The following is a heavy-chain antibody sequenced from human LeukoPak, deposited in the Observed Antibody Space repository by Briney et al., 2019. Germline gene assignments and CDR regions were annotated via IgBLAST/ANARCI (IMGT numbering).Heavy chain of an antibody. CDR2: VFYSGTA. Sequence: SETLSLTCNVSGDYITTTNYYWAWIRQPPGKGLEWIASVFYSGTAYYNPSLKSRVIISMDTSRKQISLRLSSVTATDTAIYYCARRSRLYRHETTGYHDSWGQGTLVTVSS. J-gene: IGHJ4*02. V-gene: IGHV4-39*01. D-gene: IGHD3-9*01. CDR1: GDYITTTNYY. CDR3: ARRSRLYRHETTGYHDS.